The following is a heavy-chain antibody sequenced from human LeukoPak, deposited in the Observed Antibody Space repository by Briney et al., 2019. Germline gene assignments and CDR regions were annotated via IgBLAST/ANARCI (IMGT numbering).Heavy chain of an antibody. CDR3: ARRGEGPIGGIGY. D-gene: IGHD3-10*01. CDR1: GYSFASYW. CDR2: IHPGDSDT. V-gene: IGHV5-51*01. J-gene: IGHJ4*02. Sequence: GESLKISCKGSGYSFASYWIGWVRQMPGKGLEWMGIIHPGDSDTRYSPSFQGQVTISAEKSISTAYLQWSSLKASDTAMCYCARRGEGPIGGIGYWGQGTLVTVSS.